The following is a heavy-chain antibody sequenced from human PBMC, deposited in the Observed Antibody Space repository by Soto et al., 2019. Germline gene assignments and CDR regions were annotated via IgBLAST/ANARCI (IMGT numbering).Heavy chain of an antibody. Sequence: GGSLRLSCAASGFTFSSYAMSWVRRAPGKGLEWVSIISGSGGTAYYADSVKGRFTISRDNSRDTPYLQMNSLRADDTAVYYCAKDLVSTTKVFDYWGKGTLVTVSS. CDR1: GFTFSSYA. V-gene: IGHV3-23*01. CDR2: ISGSGGTA. CDR3: AKDLVSTTKVFDY. J-gene: IGHJ4*02. D-gene: IGHD5-12*01.